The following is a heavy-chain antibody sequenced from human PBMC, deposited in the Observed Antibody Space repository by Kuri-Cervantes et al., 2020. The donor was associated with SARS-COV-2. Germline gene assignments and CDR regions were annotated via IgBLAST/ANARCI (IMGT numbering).Heavy chain of an antibody. CDR3: AQGAYGDNVGSSFGS. CDR1: GFTFSSYG. J-gene: IGHJ4*02. V-gene: IGHV3-30*02. CDR2: IRYDGSNK. Sequence: GESLKISCAASGFTFSSYGMHWVRQAPGKGLEWVAFIRYDGSNKYYADPVKGRFIISRENAKNSLYLQMDSLTVEDTAVYYCAQGAYGDNVGSSFGSWGQGTLVTVSS. D-gene: IGHD4-17*01.